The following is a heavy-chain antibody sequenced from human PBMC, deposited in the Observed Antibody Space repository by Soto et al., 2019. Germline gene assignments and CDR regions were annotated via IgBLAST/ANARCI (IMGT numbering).Heavy chain of an antibody. Sequence: SRTLSLTCAISGDSVSSDITSWNWIRQSPSRGLEWLGRTYYRSKWFHDYAASVKSRITINPDTSKNQFSLELNSMTPEDTAVYYCARGNALDVWGPGTVVTVSS. CDR3: ARGNALDV. D-gene: IGHD3-10*01. V-gene: IGHV6-1*01. J-gene: IGHJ3*01. CDR2: TYYRSKWFH. CDR1: GDSVSSDITS.